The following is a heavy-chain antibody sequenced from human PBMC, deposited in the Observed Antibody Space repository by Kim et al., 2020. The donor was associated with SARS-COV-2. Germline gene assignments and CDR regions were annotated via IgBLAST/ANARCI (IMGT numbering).Heavy chain of an antibody. CDR3: PRRGPYTNWLDP. D-gene: IGHD3-10*01. V-gene: IGHV5-10-1*01. Sequence: GESLKISCQGSGYSFTSYWISWVRQMPGKGLEWMGRIDSSDSYTNYRPSFQHHVTISANKSIRTAYLHWSRLNDPGTPMYYCPRRGPYTNWLDPWGQGALVTVSS. CDR1: GYSFTSYW. CDR2: IDSSDSYT. J-gene: IGHJ5*02.